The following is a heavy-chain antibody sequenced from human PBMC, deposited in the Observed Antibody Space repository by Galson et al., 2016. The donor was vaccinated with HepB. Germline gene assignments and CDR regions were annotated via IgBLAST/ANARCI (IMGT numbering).Heavy chain of an antibody. CDR1: GFTFSNYG. J-gene: IGHJ5*02. V-gene: IGHV3-33*01. Sequence: SLRLSCAASGFTFSNYGMHWVRQAPGKGLEWVAIIWYDGSKKYYADSVKGRFTISRDNYKNTPYLQMNTLRAEDTAVYYCARADIGTSGTFPKFDPWGQGTLVTVSS. CDR2: IWYDGSKK. D-gene: IGHD6-13*01. CDR3: ARADIGTSGTFPKFDP.